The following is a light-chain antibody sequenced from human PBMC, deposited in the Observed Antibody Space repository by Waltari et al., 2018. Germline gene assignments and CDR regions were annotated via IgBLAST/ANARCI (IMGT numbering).Light chain of an antibody. J-gene: IGLJ1*01. Sequence: QSALTQPASVSGSPGQSITISCTGTNSDIGNYNYVSWYQQHPGKAPKLLIYDVSNRPSGVSDRFSGSKSGNTASLTISGLQAEDEADYSCCSYTTSGLYGFGTGTKVTVL. CDR2: DVS. CDR3: CSYTTSGLYG. V-gene: IGLV2-14*03. CDR1: NSDIGNYNY.